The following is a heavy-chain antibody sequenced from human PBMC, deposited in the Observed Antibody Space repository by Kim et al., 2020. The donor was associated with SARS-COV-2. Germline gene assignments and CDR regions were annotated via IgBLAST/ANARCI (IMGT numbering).Heavy chain of an antibody. V-gene: IGHV4-59*01. D-gene: IGHD1-7*01. Sequence: TTYNPSLKRRVTISVDTSKNQFSLKLSSVTAADTAVYYCARNYLKYAFDIWGQGTMVTVSS. CDR2: T. CDR3: ARNYLKYAFDI. J-gene: IGHJ3*02.